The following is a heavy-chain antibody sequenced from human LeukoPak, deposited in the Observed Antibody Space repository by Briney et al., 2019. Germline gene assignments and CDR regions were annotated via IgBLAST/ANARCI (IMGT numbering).Heavy chain of an antibody. V-gene: IGHV3-30*03. D-gene: IGHD6-19*01. CDR1: GFTFSSYD. J-gene: IGHJ3*02. CDR3: ARGIAVAGTLAFDI. CDR2: ISDDRSNK. Sequence: GGSLRLSCAASGFTFSSYDMHWVRQASGKGVEWVAVISDDRSNKYYADSVKGRFTISRDNSKNSLYLQMNSLRAEDTAVYYCARGIAVAGTLAFDIWGQGTMVTVSS.